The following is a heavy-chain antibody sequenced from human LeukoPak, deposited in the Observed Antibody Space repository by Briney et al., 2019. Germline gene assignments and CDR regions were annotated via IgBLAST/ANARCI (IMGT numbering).Heavy chain of an antibody. CDR1: GFTFSSYG. V-gene: IGHV3-33*01. Sequence: PGRSLRLFCAASGFTFSSYGMHWVRQAAGKGLEWVAVIWYDGSNKYYADSVKGRFTISRDNSKNSLYLQMNSLRAEDTAVYYCARVFDYWGQGTLVTVSS. CDR2: IWYDGSNK. J-gene: IGHJ4*02. CDR3: ARVFDY.